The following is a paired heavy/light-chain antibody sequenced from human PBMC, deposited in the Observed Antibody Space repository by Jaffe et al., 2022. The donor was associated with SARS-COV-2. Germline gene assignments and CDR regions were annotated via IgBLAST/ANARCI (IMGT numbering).Light chain of an antibody. J-gene: IGKJ4*01. CDR2: WAS. V-gene: IGKV4-1*01. Sequence: DIVMTQSPDSLAVSLGERATINCKSSQSVLYSSNNKNYLAWYQQKPGQPPKLLIYWASARESGVPDRFSGSGSGTDFTLSISSLQAEDVAIYYCQQYYSIPLTFGGGTKVEIK. CDR3: QQYYSIPLT. CDR1: QSVLYSSNNKNY.
Heavy chain of an antibody. J-gene: IGHJ4*02. Sequence: QLQLQESGPGLVKPSETLSLTCTVSGDSISSSSYYWGWIRQPPGRGLEWIGNIYYSGSIYYNPSLQSRVTISVDTSKNQFSLKLSSVTAADTAVYYCASLGCSGGSCYSLYYFDYWGQGTLVTVSS. CDR1: GDSISSSSYY. V-gene: IGHV4-39*01. D-gene: IGHD2-15*01. CDR3: ASLGCSGGSCYSLYYFDY. CDR2: IYYSGSI.